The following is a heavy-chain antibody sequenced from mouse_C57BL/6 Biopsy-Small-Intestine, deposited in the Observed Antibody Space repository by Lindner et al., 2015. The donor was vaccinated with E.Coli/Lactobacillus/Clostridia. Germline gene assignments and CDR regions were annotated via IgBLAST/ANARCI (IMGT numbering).Heavy chain of an antibody. D-gene: IGHD1-2*01. V-gene: IGHV1-79*01. CDR2: ISGYNGNT. Sequence: SVKVSCKASGYTFNTYGITWVRQAPGHGLEWMGWISGYNGNTVYAQKLQGRVTLTTDTSTTTAYMDLRSLTDDDTAVYYCARGYRLERRPSDIWGQGTMVTVSS. CDR3: ARGYRLERRPSDI. J-gene: IGHJ3*01. CDR1: GYTFNTYG.